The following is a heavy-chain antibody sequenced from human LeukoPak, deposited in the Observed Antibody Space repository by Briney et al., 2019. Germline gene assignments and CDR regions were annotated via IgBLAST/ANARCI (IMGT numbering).Heavy chain of an antibody. CDR2: INPNSGST. V-gene: IGHV1-2*02. J-gene: IGHJ4*02. Sequence: GASVKASCKASGYTFTGYYMHWVRQAPGQGLEWMGWINPNSGSTNYAQKFQGRVTMTRDTSISTAFMDLSRLRSDDTAVYYCARRGNYGDYFDYWGQGTLVTVSS. CDR1: GYTFTGYY. CDR3: ARRGNYGDYFDY. D-gene: IGHD4-17*01.